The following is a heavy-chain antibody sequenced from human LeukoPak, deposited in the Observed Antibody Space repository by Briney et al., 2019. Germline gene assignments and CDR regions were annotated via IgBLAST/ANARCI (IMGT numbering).Heavy chain of an antibody. J-gene: IGHJ4*02. CDR1: GGSISSSSYY. D-gene: IGHD3-3*01. CDR3: ARLLFLGVVIPHFDY. Sequence: PSETLSLTCTVSGGSISSSSYYWGWIRQPPGKGLEWIGSIYYSGSTYYNPSLKSRVTISVDTSKNQFSLKLSSVTAADTAVYYCARLLFLGVVIPHFDYWGQGTLVTVSS. CDR2: IYYSGST. V-gene: IGHV4-39*01.